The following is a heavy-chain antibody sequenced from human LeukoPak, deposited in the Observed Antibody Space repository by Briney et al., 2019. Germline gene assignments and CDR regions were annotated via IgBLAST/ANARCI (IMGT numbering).Heavy chain of an antibody. CDR1: GGSICSGSYY. Sequence: SETLSLTCTVSGGSICSGSYYWSWIRQPAGKGLEWIGRIYTSGSTNYNPSLKSRVTISVDTSKNQFSLKLSSVTAADTAVYYCARGSDYVPPSRAFDYWGQGTLVTVSS. V-gene: IGHV4-61*02. J-gene: IGHJ4*02. D-gene: IGHD3-16*01. CDR3: ARGSDYVPPSRAFDY. CDR2: IYTSGST.